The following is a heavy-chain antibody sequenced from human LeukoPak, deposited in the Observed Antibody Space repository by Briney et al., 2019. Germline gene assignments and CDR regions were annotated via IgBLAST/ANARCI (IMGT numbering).Heavy chain of an antibody. CDR1: GYTFTSYY. D-gene: IGHD6-13*01. CDR2: INPNSGGT. V-gene: IGHV1-2*02. Sequence: ASVKVSCKASGYTFTSYYMHWVRQAPGQGLEWMGWINPNSGGTNYAQKFQGRVTMTRDTSISTAYMELSRLRSDDTAVYYCARDLQGIAAASDDYWGQGTLVTVSS. J-gene: IGHJ4*02. CDR3: ARDLQGIAAASDDY.